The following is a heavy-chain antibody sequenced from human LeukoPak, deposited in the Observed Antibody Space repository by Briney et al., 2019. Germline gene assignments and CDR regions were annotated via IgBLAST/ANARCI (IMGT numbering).Heavy chain of an antibody. CDR2: IIPIFGTA. CDR1: GVTVSSYA. CDR3: AGRTWIQRYEALGGFDY. J-gene: IGHJ4*02. D-gene: IGHD5-18*01. Sequence: SVKVSCKASGVTVSSYAISWVRQAPGQGLEWMGGIIPIFGTANYAQKFQGRVTITADESTSTAYMELSSLRSEDTAVYYCAGRTWIQRYEALGGFDYWGQGTLVTVSS. V-gene: IGHV1-69*01.